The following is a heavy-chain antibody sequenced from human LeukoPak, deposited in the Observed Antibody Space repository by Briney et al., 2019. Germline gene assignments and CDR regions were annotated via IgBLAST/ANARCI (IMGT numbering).Heavy chain of an antibody. V-gene: IGHV1-18*01. J-gene: IGHJ6*02. CDR2: ISAYNGNT. D-gene: IGHD3-3*01. CDR3: AGVRYYDFWSASGYYYYGMDV. Sequence: ASVKVSCKASGYTFTSYGISWVRQAPGQGLEWMGWISAYNGNTNYAQKLQGRVTMTTDTSTSTAYMELRSLRSDDTAVYYCAGVRYYDFWSASGYYYYGMDVWGQGTTVTVSS. CDR1: GYTFTSYG.